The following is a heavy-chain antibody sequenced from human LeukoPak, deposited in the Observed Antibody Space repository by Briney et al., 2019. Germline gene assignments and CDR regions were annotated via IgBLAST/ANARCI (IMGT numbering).Heavy chain of an antibody. J-gene: IGHJ4*02. CDR2: ISGSGGST. Sequence: HPGGSLRLSCAASGFTFSSYAMSWVRQAPGKGLEWVSAISGSGGSTYYADSVKGRFTISRDNSKNTLYLQMNSLRAEDTAVYYCAKAPRARSGSYSEDDYWGQGTLVTVSS. CDR3: AKAPRARSGSYSEDDY. CDR1: GFTFSSYA. V-gene: IGHV3-23*01. D-gene: IGHD1-26*01.